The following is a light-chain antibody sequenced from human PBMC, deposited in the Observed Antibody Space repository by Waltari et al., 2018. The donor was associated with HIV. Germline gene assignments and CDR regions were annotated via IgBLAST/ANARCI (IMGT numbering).Light chain of an antibody. CDR3: LLSYSGGRPV. J-gene: IGLJ3*02. CDR1: TGVVTSGHY. Sequence: QAVVTQEPSLTVSPGGTVTPTCGSSTGVVTSGHYPYWFQQKPGQAPRTLIYATANKHSWTPARFSGSLLGGKAALTLSGAQPEDEAEYYCLLSYSGGRPVFGGGTMLTVL. CDR2: ATA. V-gene: IGLV7-46*01.